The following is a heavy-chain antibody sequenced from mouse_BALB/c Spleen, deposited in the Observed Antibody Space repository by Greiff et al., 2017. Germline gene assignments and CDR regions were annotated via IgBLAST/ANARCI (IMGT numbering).Heavy chain of an antibody. Sequence: EVQGVESGGGLVQPGGSMKLSCVASGFTFSNYWMNWVRQSPEKGLEWVAEIRLKSNNYATHYAESVKGRFTISRDDSKSSVYLQMNNLRAEDTGIYYCTRDDYWYFDVWGAGTTVTVSS. CDR2: IRLKSNNYAT. CDR1: GFTFSNYW. V-gene: IGHV6-6*02. CDR3: TRDDYWYFDV. J-gene: IGHJ1*01.